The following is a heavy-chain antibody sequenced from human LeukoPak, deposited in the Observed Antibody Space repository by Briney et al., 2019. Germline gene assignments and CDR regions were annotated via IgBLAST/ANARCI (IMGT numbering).Heavy chain of an antibody. V-gene: IGHV4-39*01. CDR2: IDDSGTT. CDR3: ARHFLYCTTNRCPISPSFDY. CDR1: GGSMRSTSYY. D-gene: IGHD2-8*01. J-gene: IGHJ4*02. Sequence: SETLSLTCTVAGGSMRSTSYYWGWIRQAPGKGLEWIGTIDDSGTTYYNPSLKSRVTKSVDTSKNQFSLHLSSVTAADTALYYCARHFLYCTTNRCPISPSFDYWGQGTLVTVSS.